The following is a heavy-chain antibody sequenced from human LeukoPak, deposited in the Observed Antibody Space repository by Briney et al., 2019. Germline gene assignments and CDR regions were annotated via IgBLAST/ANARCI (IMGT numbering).Heavy chain of an antibody. J-gene: IGHJ3*02. CDR2: IYTGGST. CDR3: ARGSEVVTPHDAFDI. Sequence: SETLSLTCTVSGGSISSYYWSWIRQPAGKGLEWIGRIYTGGSTNYNPSLKSRVTMSVDTSKNQFSLKLSSVTAADTAVYYCARGSEVVTPHDAFDIWGQGTMVTVSS. D-gene: IGHD4-23*01. CDR1: GGSISSYY. V-gene: IGHV4-4*07.